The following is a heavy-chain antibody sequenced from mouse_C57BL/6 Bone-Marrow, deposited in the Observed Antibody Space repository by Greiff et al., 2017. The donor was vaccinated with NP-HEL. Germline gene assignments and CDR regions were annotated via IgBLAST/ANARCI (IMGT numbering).Heavy chain of an antibody. Sequence: QVQLQQPGAELVRPGTSVKLSCKASGYTFTSYWMHWVKQRPGQGLEWIGVIDPSDSYTNYNQKFKGKATLTVDTSSSTAYMQLSSLTSEDSAVYYCAPSWFAYWGQETLVTVSA. CDR2: IDPSDSYT. CDR3: APSWFAY. V-gene: IGHV1-59*01. J-gene: IGHJ3*01. CDR1: GYTFTSYW.